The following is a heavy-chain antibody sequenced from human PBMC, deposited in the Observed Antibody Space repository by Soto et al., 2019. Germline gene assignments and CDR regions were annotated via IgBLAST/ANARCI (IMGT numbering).Heavy chain of an antibody. CDR1: GFTFGDYA. Sequence: PGGSLRLSCTASGFTFGDYAMSWFRQAPGKGLEWVGFIRSKAYGGTTEYAASVKGRFTISRDDSKSIAYLQMNSLKTEDTAVYYCTSGFYGDYGYYYGMDVWGQGTTVTVSS. J-gene: IGHJ6*02. V-gene: IGHV3-49*03. D-gene: IGHD4-17*01. CDR3: TSGFYGDYGYYYGMDV. CDR2: IRSKAYGGTT.